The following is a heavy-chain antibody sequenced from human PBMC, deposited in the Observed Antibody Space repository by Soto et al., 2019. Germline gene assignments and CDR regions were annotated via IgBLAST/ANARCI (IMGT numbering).Heavy chain of an antibody. J-gene: IGHJ4*02. D-gene: IGHD3-10*01. CDR1: GYTLTSYY. Sequence: ASVKVSCKASGYTLTSYYIQWVRQAPGQGLERMGIINPSGGSTSYAQKYQARITMTRDTSTSTVYMELRGLRSEDTAVYYCARDQVYYGSRRPQGDVYWGQGTLVTGST. CDR3: ARDQVYYGSRRPQGDVY. CDR2: INPSGGST. V-gene: IGHV1-46*03.